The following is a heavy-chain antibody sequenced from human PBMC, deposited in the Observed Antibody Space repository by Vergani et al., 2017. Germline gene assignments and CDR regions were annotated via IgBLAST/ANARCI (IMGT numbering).Heavy chain of an antibody. Sequence: QVHLQQRGAGVLKPSETLSLTCGVIGGSLSGYFWSWIRQSPGRGLEWIGEITAIGSAKYNPSATSRVTISVDTSRREFTLTVTSVTAADTGLYFCASRRPRLNLGSKSNAGTFDSWVQGTLVTVSS. CDR3: ASRRPRLNLGSKSNAGTFDS. D-gene: IGHD3-10*01. CDR1: GGSLSGYF. CDR2: ITAIGSA. J-gene: IGHJ4*02. V-gene: IGHV4-34*02.